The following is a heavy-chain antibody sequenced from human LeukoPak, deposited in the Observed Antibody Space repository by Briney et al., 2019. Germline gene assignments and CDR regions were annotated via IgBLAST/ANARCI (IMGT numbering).Heavy chain of an antibody. CDR3: AREYDFWRYLDY. Sequence: GGSLRLSCAASGFTFSSYWMSWVRQAPGKGLEWVANIKQDGSDKYYVDSVKGRFSISKDNAKNLLFLEMSSLRAEDTAVYYCAREYDFWRYLDYWGQGILDTVSS. D-gene: IGHD3-3*01. CDR2: IKQDGSDK. CDR1: GFTFSSYW. J-gene: IGHJ4*02. V-gene: IGHV3-7*01.